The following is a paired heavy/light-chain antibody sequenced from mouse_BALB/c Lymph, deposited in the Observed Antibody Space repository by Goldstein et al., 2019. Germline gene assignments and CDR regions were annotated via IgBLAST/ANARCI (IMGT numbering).Heavy chain of an antibody. CDR1: GYSFTRYW. D-gene: IGHD2-13*01. Sequence: QVQLQQPGAELVRPGVSVRLSCKASGYSFTRYWMNWVRQRPGQGLEWIGMIHPSDSETRLNQKFKDKATLTVDKSSSTAYMQLRSPTSEDSAVYYCAGDYGDYGGFPYWGQGTLVSVSA. CDR3: AGDYGDYGGFPY. V-gene: IGHV1S82*01. J-gene: IGHJ3*01. CDR2: IHPSDSET.
Light chain of an antibody. Sequence: DVQITQSPSYLAASPGETITINCRASKTISRYLAWYQEKPGKTNKLLIYSGSTLQSGIPSRFSGSGSGTDFTLTISSLEPEDFAMYYCQQHNEYPYTFGSGTKLEIK. CDR1: KTISRY. V-gene: IGKV16-104*01. CDR2: SGS. J-gene: IGKJ4*01. CDR3: QQHNEYPYT.